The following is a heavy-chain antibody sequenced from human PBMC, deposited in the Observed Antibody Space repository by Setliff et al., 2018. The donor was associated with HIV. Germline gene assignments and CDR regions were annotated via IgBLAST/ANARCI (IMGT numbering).Heavy chain of an antibody. J-gene: IGHJ3*01. V-gene: IGHV3-30*07. Sequence: GGSLRLSCTGPGILFDSYAMHWVRQAPGKGLEWVAVISYDGSNKYYADSVKGRFTISRDNSKNTLYLQMNSLRAEDTAVYYCAKERLGGFRVVVPASAFDVWGQGTMVTVSS. CDR1: GILFDSYA. D-gene: IGHD2-2*01. CDR3: AKERLGGFRVVVPASAFDV. CDR2: ISYDGSNK.